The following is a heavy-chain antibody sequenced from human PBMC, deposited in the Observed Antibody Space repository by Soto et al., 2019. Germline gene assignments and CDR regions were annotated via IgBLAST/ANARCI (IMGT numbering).Heavy chain of an antibody. D-gene: IGHD2-2*01. CDR2: ISWNSGSI. CDR3: AKGYPTSSFDY. Sequence: EVQLVESGGGLVQPGRSLRLSCAASGFTFDDYAMHWVRQAPGKGLEWVSGISWNSGSIGYADSVKGRFTISRDNAKKSLYLQMNSLRAEDTALYYCAKGYPTSSFDYWGQGTLVTVSS. V-gene: IGHV3-9*01. J-gene: IGHJ4*02. CDR1: GFTFDDYA.